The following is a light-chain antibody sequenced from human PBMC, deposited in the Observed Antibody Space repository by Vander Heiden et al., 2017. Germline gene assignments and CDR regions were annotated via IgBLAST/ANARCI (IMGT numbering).Light chain of an antibody. CDR2: LNSDGSH. CDR3: QTWGTGSWV. Sequence: QLVLTQSPSASASLGASVKLTCTLRSGHSNYAIAWHQQQQEKGPRFLMKLNSDGSHSNGDGIPDRFSGSSSGAARYLTISSLQSEDEADYYCQTWGTGSWVFGGGTKLTVL. V-gene: IGLV4-69*01. CDR1: SGHSNYA. J-gene: IGLJ3*02.